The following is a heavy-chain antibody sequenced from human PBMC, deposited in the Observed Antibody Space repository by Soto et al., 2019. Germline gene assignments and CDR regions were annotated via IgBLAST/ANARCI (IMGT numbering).Heavy chain of an antibody. CDR1: GYSIIGSDFY. V-gene: IGHV4-39*01. J-gene: IGHJ5*02. CDR2: IFYLGSS. Sequence: ETLSLTCTSSGYSIIGSDFYWGWVRQPPGKGLEWIGSIFYLGSSYYNPSLKSRFTMSVDTSKNQFSLRLRSVTAADTALYFCARHSLPSRKNNWCDPRGQGIMVAVSS. CDR3: ARHSLPSRKNNWCDP. D-gene: IGHD2-2*01.